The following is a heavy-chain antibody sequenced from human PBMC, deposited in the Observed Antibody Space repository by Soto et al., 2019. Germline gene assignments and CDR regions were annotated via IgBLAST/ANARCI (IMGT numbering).Heavy chain of an antibody. CDR1: GYTFTTYA. Sequence: ASVKVSCKSSGYTFTTYAMHSVRQASGQRHEWMGWINAGNGVTKYSQKFQGRVTMTRDTSARTAYMELSSLRSEDTAVYYCARSFCSSTNCYRPFDYWGPGTLVTVSS. J-gene: IGHJ4*02. CDR3: ARSFCSSTNCYRPFDY. D-gene: IGHD2-2*01. CDR2: INAGNGVT. V-gene: IGHV1-3*01.